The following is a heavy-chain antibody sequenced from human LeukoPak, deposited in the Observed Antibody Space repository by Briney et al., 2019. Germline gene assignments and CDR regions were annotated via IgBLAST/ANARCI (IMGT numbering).Heavy chain of an antibody. CDR3: ARDRGGSGSFFSHFDY. D-gene: IGHD3-10*01. Sequence: PSETLSLTCAVSGGSISSSNWWSWVRQPPGKGLEWIGEIYHSGGTNYNPSLKSRVTISVDKSKNQFSLKLSSVTAADTAVYYCARDRGGSGSFFSHFDYWGQGTLVTVSS. V-gene: IGHV4-4*02. CDR2: IYHSGGT. CDR1: GGSISSSNW. J-gene: IGHJ4*02.